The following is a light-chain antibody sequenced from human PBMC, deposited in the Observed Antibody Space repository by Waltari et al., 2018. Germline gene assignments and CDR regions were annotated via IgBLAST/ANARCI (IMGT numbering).Light chain of an antibody. CDR3: QQSYTTPYT. Sequence: DIQMTQSPSSLSASVGDRVTITCRASQSISKYLNWYKQKPGKAPKLLIYGASSLQSGVPPRFSGSGSGTEVTLTISSLQPEDFATYSCQQSYTTPYTFGQGTKLEI. CDR1: QSISKY. CDR2: GAS. J-gene: IGKJ2*01. V-gene: IGKV1-39*01.